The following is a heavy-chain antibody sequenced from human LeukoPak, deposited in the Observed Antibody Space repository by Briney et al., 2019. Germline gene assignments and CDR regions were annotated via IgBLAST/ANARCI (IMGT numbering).Heavy chain of an antibody. J-gene: IGHJ6*03. V-gene: IGHV4-34*01. CDR1: GGSFSGYY. CDR3: ARGCGTDDSNYSYYYYYMDV. Sequence: SETLSLTCAVYGGSFSGYYWSWIRQPPGKGLEWIGEINHSGSTNYNPSLKSRVTISVDTSKNQFSLKLSSVTAAGTAVYYCARGCGTDDSNYSYYYYYMDVWGKGTTVTVSS. CDR2: INHSGST. D-gene: IGHD4-11*01.